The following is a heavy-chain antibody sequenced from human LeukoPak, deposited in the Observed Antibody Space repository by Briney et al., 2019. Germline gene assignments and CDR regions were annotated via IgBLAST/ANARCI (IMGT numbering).Heavy chain of an antibody. CDR2: IYHSGST. CDR3: ARVTYSSSWGYDAFDI. V-gene: IGHV4-4*02. D-gene: IGHD6-13*01. Sequence: SETLSLTCAVSGGSISSSNWWSWVRQPPGKGLEWIGEIYHSGSTNYNPSLKSRVTISVDKSKNQFSLKLSSVTAADTAVYYCARVTYSSSWGYDAFDIWGQGTMVTVSS. J-gene: IGHJ3*02. CDR1: GGSISSSNW.